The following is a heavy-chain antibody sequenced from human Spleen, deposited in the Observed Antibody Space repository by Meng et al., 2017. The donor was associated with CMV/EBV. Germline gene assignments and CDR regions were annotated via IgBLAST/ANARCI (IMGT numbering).Heavy chain of an antibody. CDR2: ISSDRSSI. CDR3: ARDTYDFWSGYTTYYYYGMDV. V-gene: IGHV3-21*01. D-gene: IGHD3-3*01. Sequence: GESLKISCEVSGFTLSGYSMNWVRQAPGKGLEWVSSISSDRSSIYYADSVKGRFTISRDNAKNTLYLQMNSLRAEDTAVYYCARDTYDFWSGYTTYYYYGMDVWGQGTTVTVSS. CDR1: GFTLSGYS. J-gene: IGHJ6*02.